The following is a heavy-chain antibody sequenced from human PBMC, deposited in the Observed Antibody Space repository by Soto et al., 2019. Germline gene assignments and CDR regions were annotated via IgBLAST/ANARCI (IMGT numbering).Heavy chain of an antibody. D-gene: IGHD6-19*01. V-gene: IGHV3-23*01. J-gene: IGHJ4*02. CDR1: GVTLSSYA. Sequence: GGSLRLSCAASGVTLSSYAVSGVGKAQGKGLAWVSAISGSGGSTYYADSVKARFTISRDNSKNTLYLQMNSLRAEDTAVYYCAKVFSGSRWYDAAFDYWGQGTLVTVSS. CDR2: ISGSGGST. CDR3: AKVFSGSRWYDAAFDY.